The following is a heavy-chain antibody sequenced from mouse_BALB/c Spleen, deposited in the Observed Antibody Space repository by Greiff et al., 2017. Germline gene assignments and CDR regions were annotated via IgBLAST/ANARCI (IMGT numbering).Heavy chain of an antibody. CDR3: ARGGGTPACFAY. CDR2: ISDGGSYT. V-gene: IGHV5-4*02. J-gene: IGHJ3*01. CDR1: GFTFSDYY. D-gene: IGHD1-1*02. Sequence: EVQVVESGGGLVQPGGSLKLSCAASGFTFSDYYMYWVRQTPEKRLEWVATISDGGSYTYYPDSVKGRFTISRDNAKNNLYLQMSSLKSEDTAMYYCARGGGTPACFAYWGQGTLVTVSA.